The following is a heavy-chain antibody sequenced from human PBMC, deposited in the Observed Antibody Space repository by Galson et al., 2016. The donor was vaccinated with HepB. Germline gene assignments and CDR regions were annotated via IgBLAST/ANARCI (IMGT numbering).Heavy chain of an antibody. CDR1: GFTFSDYG. Sequence: SLRLSCAASGFTFSDYGMPWVRQAPGKGLEWVAVISYDGINKYYADSVKGRFTISRDNSKNTLYLQMNSLRAEDTAVYYCARGAVPAARGYGRFDYWGQGTLVIVSS. CDR2: ISYDGINK. CDR3: ARGAVPAARGYGRFDY. V-gene: IGHV3-30*03. D-gene: IGHD2-2*01. J-gene: IGHJ4*02.